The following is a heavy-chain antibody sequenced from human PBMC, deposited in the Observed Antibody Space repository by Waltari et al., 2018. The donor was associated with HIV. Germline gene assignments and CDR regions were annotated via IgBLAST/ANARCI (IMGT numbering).Heavy chain of an antibody. V-gene: IGHV3-48*04. Sequence: EVQLVESGGGLVQPGGSLRLSCAASGFTFSSHSMNWVRQAPGKGLEWVSYISSSSSTIYYADSVKGRFTISRDNAKNSLYLQMNSLRAEDTAVYYCARGRDIVATWRDYFDYWGQGTLVTVSS. D-gene: IGHD5-12*01. CDR3: ARGRDIVATWRDYFDY. CDR2: ISSSSSTI. CDR1: GFTFSSHS. J-gene: IGHJ4*02.